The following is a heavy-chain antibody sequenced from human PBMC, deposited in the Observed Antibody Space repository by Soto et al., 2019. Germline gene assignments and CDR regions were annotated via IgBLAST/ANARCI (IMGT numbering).Heavy chain of an antibody. Sequence: QVQLVQSGAEVKNPGASVKVSCKASGYTFTSYGISWVRQAPGQGLEWMGWISAYNGNTNYAQKLQGRVTMTTDTSTSTAYMELRSLRSDDTAVYYCARDSLTITMVRGVIILGYWGQGTLVTVSS. J-gene: IGHJ4*02. CDR1: GYTFTSYG. CDR3: ARDSLTITMVRGVIILGY. V-gene: IGHV1-18*01. D-gene: IGHD3-10*01. CDR2: ISAYNGNT.